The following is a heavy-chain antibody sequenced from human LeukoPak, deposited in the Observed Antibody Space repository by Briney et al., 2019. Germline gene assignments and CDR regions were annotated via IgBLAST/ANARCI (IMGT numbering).Heavy chain of an antibody. CDR2: IIPLFCTA. V-gene: IGHV1-69*06. Sequence: PLKSSCKTPGGTFSSYAISWVRQAPGHGLEWIGGIIPLFCTAHSALTFKGKVPFTAEKSPRPAYMELGSLRSEDTAVYYCARGECGGDCYSVHWFGPWGQGTLVTVSS. CDR3: ARGECGGDCYSVHWFGP. D-gene: IGHD2-21*02. CDR1: GGTFSSYA. J-gene: IGHJ5*02.